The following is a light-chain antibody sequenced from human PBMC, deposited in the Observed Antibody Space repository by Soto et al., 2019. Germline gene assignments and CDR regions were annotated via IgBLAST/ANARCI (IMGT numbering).Light chain of an antibody. V-gene: IGKV1-39*01. CDR3: QQSYSTPWT. J-gene: IGKJ1*01. Sequence: DIQMTQSPSSLSASVRDRVTVTCRASQNISSSLNWYQQKPGEAPRVLIYVASNLQSGVPSRFSGSGSGTDFTLTISSLQPEDFATYFCQQSYSTPWTFGQGTKVEIK. CDR2: VAS. CDR1: QNISSS.